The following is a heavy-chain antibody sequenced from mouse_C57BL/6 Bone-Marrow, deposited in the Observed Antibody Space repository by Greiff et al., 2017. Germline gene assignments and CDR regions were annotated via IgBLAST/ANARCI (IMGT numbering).Heavy chain of an antibody. D-gene: IGHD1-1*01. V-gene: IGHV1-81*01. J-gene: IGHJ1*03. Sequence: QVQLQQSGAELARPGASVKLSCKASGYTFTSYGISWVKQRTGQGLEWIGEIYPRSGNTYYNEKFKGKATLTADKSSSTAYMELRSLTSEDSAVYFCAREIDFHYYCSSYPPYWYCDVWGTGTTVTVSS. CDR3: AREIDFHYYCSSYPPYWYCDV. CDR1: GYTFTSYG. CDR2: IYPRSGNT.